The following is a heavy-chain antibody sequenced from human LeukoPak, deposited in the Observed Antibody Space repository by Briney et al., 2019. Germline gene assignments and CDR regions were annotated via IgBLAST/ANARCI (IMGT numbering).Heavy chain of an antibody. V-gene: IGHV1-18*01. CDR3: ARAIGYCSGGSCYSDGPFDY. J-gene: IGHJ4*02. Sequence: ASVKVSCKASGYTFTSYGISWVRQAPGQGLAWMGWISAYNGNTNYAQKLQGRVTMTTDTSTSTAYMELRSLRSDDTAVYYCARAIGYCSGGSCYSDGPFDYWGQGTLVTVSS. CDR1: GYTFTSYG. CDR2: ISAYNGNT. D-gene: IGHD2-15*01.